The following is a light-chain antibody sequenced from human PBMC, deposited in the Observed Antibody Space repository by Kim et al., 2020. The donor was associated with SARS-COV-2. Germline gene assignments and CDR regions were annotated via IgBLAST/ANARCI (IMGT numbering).Light chain of an antibody. V-gene: IGKV3-20*01. J-gene: IGKJ2*03. Sequence: PGQRATLACRASQNVDSSSLAWYQQKPGQAPSLLIYATSTRAADIPDRFSGSGSGTDFTLTINRLETEDFAVYYCQQYGGSPLYSFGQGTKLEI. CDR2: ATS. CDR3: QQYGGSPLYS. CDR1: QNVDSSS.